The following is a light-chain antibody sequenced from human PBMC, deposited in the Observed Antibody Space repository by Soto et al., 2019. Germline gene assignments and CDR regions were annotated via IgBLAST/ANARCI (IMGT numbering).Light chain of an antibody. CDR1: SSNIGGHYD. CDR2: ADT. CDR3: QSYDSSLSGYV. Sequence: QSVLTQPPSVSGAPGQRVTISCTGSSSNIGGHYDVHWYQQLPGTAPKLLIYADTNRPSGVPDRFSGSKSGTSASLAITGLQAEDEADYYCQSYDSSLSGYVFGTGTKVTVL. V-gene: IGLV1-40*01. J-gene: IGLJ1*01.